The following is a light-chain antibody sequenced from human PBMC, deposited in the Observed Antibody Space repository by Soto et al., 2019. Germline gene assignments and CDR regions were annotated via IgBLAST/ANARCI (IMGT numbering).Light chain of an antibody. CDR1: TGAVTGSHY. J-gene: IGLJ3*02. CDR3: LLSYSGARVWV. V-gene: IGLV7-46*01. CDR2: NTN. Sequence: QAVVTQEPSLTVSPGGTVTLTCGSSTGAVTGSHYPYWLQQKPGQGPRTLIYNTNNKQSWTPARFSGSLLGGKAALTLSGAQPDDEADYYCLLSYSGARVWVFGGGTQLTVL.